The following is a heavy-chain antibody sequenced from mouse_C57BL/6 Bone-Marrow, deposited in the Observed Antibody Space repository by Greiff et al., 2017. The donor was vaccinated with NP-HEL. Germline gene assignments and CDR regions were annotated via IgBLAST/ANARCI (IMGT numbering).Heavy chain of an antibody. J-gene: IGHJ2*01. CDR3: ARYYGSSYYCDY. CDR2: IYPGDGDT. V-gene: IGHV1-80*01. Sequence: QVQLQQSGAELVKPGASVKISCKASGYAFSSYWMNWVKQRPGKGLGWIGQIYPGDGDTNYNGKFKGKSTLTADKSSSTAYMQLSSLTSEDSAVYFCARYYGSSYYCDYWGQGTTLTVSS. CDR1: GYAFSSYW. D-gene: IGHD1-1*01.